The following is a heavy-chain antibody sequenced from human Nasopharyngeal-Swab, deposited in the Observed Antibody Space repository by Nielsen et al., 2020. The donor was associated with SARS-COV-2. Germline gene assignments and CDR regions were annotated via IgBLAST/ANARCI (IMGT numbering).Heavy chain of an antibody. Sequence: SGPTLVQPTQTLTLTCTFSGFSLSTSGMCVSWIRQPPGKALEWLALIDWDDDKYYSTSRKTRLTISKDTSKNQVVLTMTNMDPVDTATYYCARSRIAAAGTPLDYWGQGTLVTVSS. CDR2: IDWDDDK. CDR3: ARSRIAAAGTPLDY. D-gene: IGHD6-13*01. CDR1: GFSLSTSGMC. J-gene: IGHJ4*02. V-gene: IGHV2-70*01.